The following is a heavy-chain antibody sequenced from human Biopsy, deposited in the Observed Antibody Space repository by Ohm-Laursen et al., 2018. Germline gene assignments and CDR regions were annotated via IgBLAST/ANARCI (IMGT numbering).Heavy chain of an antibody. D-gene: IGHD3-10*01. Sequence: SLRLSCTASGFTLSDGMTWVRQAPDKGLEGVALTWDDGSHQYYADSVKGRFTISRDNSKNSLYLHINTLRVEDTAVYYCVTDRLDDITKVRGIMTDWGQGTLVIVSS. J-gene: IGHJ4*02. V-gene: IGHV3-33*08. CDR1: GFTLSDG. CDR2: TWDDGSHQ. CDR3: VTDRLDDITKVRGIMTD.